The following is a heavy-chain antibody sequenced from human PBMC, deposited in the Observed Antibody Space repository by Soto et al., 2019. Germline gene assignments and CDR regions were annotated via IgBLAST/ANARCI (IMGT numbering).Heavy chain of an antibody. D-gene: IGHD2-8*01. V-gene: IGHV1-69*06. CDR1: GGTFSSYA. Sequence: QVQLVQSGAEVKKPGSSVKVSCKASGGTFSSYAISWVRQAPGQGLEWMVGIIPIFGTANYAQKFQGRVTITADNSTSTAYMELSSLRSEDTAVYYCARDKGYCTNGVCNPVQYWGQGTLVTVSS. J-gene: IGHJ4*02. CDR2: IIPIFGTA. CDR3: ARDKGYCTNGVCNPVQY.